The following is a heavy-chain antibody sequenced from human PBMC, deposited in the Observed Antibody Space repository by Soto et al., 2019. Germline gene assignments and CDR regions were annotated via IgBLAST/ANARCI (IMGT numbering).Heavy chain of an antibody. Sequence: SETLSLTCTVSGGSISSSSYYWGWIRQPPGKGLEWIGSIYYSGSTYYNPSLKSRVTISVDTSKNQFSLKLSSVTAADTAVYYCARPTRGPYQLPHLPLLFDYWGQGTLVTVSS. V-gene: IGHV4-39*01. CDR3: ARPTRGPYQLPHLPLLFDY. J-gene: IGHJ4*02. CDR1: GGSISSSSYY. CDR2: IYYSGST. D-gene: IGHD2-2*01.